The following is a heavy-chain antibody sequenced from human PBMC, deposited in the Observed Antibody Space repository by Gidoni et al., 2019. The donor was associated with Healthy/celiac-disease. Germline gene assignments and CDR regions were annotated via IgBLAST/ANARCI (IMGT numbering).Heavy chain of an antibody. J-gene: IGHJ4*02. CDR2: ISGSGGST. Sequence: EVQLLESGGGLVQPGGSLRLSCAASGFTFSRYAMSWVRQAPGKGLEWVSAISGSGGSTDYAYSVKGRFTISRDNSKNTLYLQMNSLRAEDTAVYYCAKRPRNFWSGYSLYFDYWGQGTLVTVSS. CDR1: GFTFSRYA. D-gene: IGHD3-3*01. V-gene: IGHV3-23*01. CDR3: AKRPRNFWSGYSLYFDY.